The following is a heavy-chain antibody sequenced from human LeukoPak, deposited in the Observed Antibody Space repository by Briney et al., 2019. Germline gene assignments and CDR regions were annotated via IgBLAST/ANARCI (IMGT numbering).Heavy chain of an antibody. CDR3: ARRDIVVVPAAPPFDI. D-gene: IGHD2-2*01. V-gene: IGHV4-34*01. J-gene: IGHJ3*02. CDR2: INHSGST. Sequence: SETLSLTCAVYGGSFSGYYWSWIRQPPGKGLEWIGEINHSGSTNYNPSLKSRVTISVDTSKNQFSLKLSSVTAADTAVYYCARRDIVVVPAAPPFDIWGQGTMVTVSS. CDR1: GGSFSGYY.